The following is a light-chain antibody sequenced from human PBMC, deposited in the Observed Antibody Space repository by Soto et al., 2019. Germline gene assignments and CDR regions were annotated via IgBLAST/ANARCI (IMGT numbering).Light chain of an antibody. CDR2: AAS. CDR1: QGFSSW. V-gene: IGKV1-12*01. Sequence: DIQMTQSPSSVSASVGFRVTITCLGSQGFSSWLAWYQQKPGKAPKLLIYAASSLRSGVPSRFSGSGSGTNFTLTISSLQPEDFATYYCQQGDSFPLTFGGGTKVDIK. CDR3: QQGDSFPLT. J-gene: IGKJ4*01.